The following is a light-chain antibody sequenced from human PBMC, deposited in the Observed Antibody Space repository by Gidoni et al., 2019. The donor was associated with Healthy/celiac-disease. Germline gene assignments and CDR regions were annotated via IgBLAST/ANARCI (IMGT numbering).Light chain of an antibody. Sequence: QSALTQPASVSGSPGPSITISCTGTSSDVGGYNYVPWYQQHPGTAPKLMIYDVSNRPSGVSNRFSGSKSGNTASLTISGLQAEDEADYYCSSYTSSSTLYVFGTGTKVTVL. CDR3: SSYTSSSTLYV. CDR2: DVS. J-gene: IGLJ1*01. V-gene: IGLV2-14*01. CDR1: SSDVGGYNY.